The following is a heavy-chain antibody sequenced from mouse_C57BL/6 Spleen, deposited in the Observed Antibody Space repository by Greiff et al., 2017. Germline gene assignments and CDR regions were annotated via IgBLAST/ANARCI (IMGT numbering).Heavy chain of an antibody. V-gene: IGHV1-64*01. CDR3: ARGELGRGSWFAY. D-gene: IGHD4-1*01. CDR1: GYTFTSYW. Sequence: QVQLQQSGAELVKPGASVKLSCKASGYTFTSYWMHWVKQRPGQGLEWIGMIHPNSGSTNYNEKFKSKATLTVDKSSSTAYMQLSSLTSEDSAVYYCARGELGRGSWFAYWGQGTLVTVSA. J-gene: IGHJ3*01. CDR2: IHPNSGST.